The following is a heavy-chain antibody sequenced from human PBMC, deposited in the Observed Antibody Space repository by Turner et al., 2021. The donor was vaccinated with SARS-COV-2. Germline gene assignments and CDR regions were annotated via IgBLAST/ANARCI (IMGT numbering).Heavy chain of an antibody. D-gene: IGHD3-3*01. CDR2: ISYDGSNK. J-gene: IGHJ4*02. CDR3: ARARGSTYYSAFDY. CDR1: GFTFSTYA. Sequence: QVQLVESGGGVVQPGRSLRLSCAAPGFTFSTYAMHWVRQAPGKGLEWVAVISYDGSNKYYADSVKGRFTISRDNSKNTLYLQMNSLRAEDTAVYYCARARGSTYYSAFDYWGQETLVTVSS. V-gene: IGHV3-30-3*01.